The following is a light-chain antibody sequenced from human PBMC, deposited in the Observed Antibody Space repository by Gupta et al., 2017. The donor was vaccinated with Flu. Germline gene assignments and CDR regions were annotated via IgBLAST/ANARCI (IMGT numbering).Light chain of an antibody. CDR2: DAT. CDR1: QSVTTN. Sequence: EIVMTQSPATLSVSPGDSATLSCGASQSVTTNLAWYQVKPGQAPRLVIFDATTRATGIPARFSGRGSGTEFTLTISSLQSEDSAVYCCQQYNNWPPTFGQGTKVEIK. V-gene: IGKV3-15*01. J-gene: IGKJ1*01. CDR3: QQYNNWPPT.